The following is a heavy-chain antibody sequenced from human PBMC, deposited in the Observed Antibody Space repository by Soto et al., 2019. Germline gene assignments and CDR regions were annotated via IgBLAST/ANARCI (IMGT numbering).Heavy chain of an antibody. D-gene: IGHD6-6*01. CDR3: ARDRPTSSIRARDYYYAMDV. J-gene: IGHJ6*02. CDR2: ISSYNGNT. Sequence: ASVKVSCKASGYTFTGYYMHWVRQAPGQGLELMGWISSYNGNTNYAQKLQGRVTMTTDTSTTTAYMELRSLRSDDTAVYYCARDRPTSSIRARDYYYAMDVWGQGTTVTVSS. CDR1: GYTFTGYY. V-gene: IGHV1-18*04.